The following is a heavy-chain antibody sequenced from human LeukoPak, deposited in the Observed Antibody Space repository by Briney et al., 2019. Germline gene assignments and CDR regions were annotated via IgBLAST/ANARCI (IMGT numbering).Heavy chain of an antibody. D-gene: IGHD3-10*01. Sequence: SGGSLRLSCAASGLTFRNHAIHWVRQAPGKGLEWVTVISHDGGNDYYRDSVKGRFTISRDNSRNTVFLQMNSLRPGDTAVYYCVGSPAYCNMDVWGKGTTVTVSS. CDR3: VGSPAYCNMDV. J-gene: IGHJ6*03. V-gene: IGHV3-30*04. CDR1: GLTFRNHA. CDR2: ISHDGGND.